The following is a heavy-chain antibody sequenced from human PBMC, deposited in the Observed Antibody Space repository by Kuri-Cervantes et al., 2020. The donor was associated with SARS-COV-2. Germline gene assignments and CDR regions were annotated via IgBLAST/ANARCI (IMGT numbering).Heavy chain of an antibody. D-gene: IGHD3-22*01. J-gene: IGHJ4*02. V-gene: IGHV3-43*01. CDR3: AKDITPISMMGIDF. Sequence: GESLKISCAASGFTFDEYSMHWVRQIPGKGLEWLSLISWDGVTNYYADSVRGRFTISRDNAKNSLSLQMNSLRTEDTAFYYCAKDITPISMMGIDFWGQGTLVTVSS. CDR2: ISWDGVTN. CDR1: GFTFDEYS.